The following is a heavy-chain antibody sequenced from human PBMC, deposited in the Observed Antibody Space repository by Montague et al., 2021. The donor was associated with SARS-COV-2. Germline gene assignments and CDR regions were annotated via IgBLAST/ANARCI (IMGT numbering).Heavy chain of an antibody. CDR2: IRTTGHT. CDR1: GASISTGIYC. CDR3: ARFRSGTLEFDL. D-gene: IGHD1-26*01. V-gene: IGHV4-61*02. J-gene: IGHJ4*02. Sequence: TLSLTCTVSGASISTGIYCWSWIRQPAGKGLEWIGRIRTTGHTDYNSSLESRVFMSVDTSTNQFSLSLTSVTAADTAVYFCARFRSGTLEFDLWGQGTLVTVSS.